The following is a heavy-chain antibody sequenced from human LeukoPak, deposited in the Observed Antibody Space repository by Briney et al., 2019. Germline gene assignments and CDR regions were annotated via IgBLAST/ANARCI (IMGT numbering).Heavy chain of an antibody. CDR2: ISWNSGSI. D-gene: IGHD3-10*01. Sequence: PGRSLRLSCAASGFTFDDYAMHWVRQAPGKGLEWVSGISWNSGSIGYADSVKGRFTISRDNAKNSLYLQMNSLRAEDTALYYCAKETLWFGYAFDIWGQGTMVTVS. CDR1: GFTFDDYA. J-gene: IGHJ3*02. CDR3: AKETLWFGYAFDI. V-gene: IGHV3-9*01.